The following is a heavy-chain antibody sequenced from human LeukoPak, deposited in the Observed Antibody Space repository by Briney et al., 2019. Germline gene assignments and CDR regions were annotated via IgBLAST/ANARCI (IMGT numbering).Heavy chain of an antibody. CDR1: GGSISSSRYY. D-gene: IGHD6-6*01. CDR2: IYYSGTT. Sequence: SETLSVTCTVSGGSISSSRYYWGWIRQPPGKGLEWMGSIYYSGTTYYNPSLKSRVTISVDTSKNQFSLKLSSVTAADTAVYYCANLSSFDYYYYYYMDVWGKGTTVTVSS. CDR3: ANLSSFDYYYYYYMDV. J-gene: IGHJ6*03. V-gene: IGHV4-39*01.